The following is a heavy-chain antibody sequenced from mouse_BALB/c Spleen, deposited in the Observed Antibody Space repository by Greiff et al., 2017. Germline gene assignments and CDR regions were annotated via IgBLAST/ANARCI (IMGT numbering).Heavy chain of an antibody. Sequence: EVQLVESGGDLVKPGGSLKLSCAASGFTFSSYGMSWVRQTPDKRLEWVATISSGGSYTYYPDSVKGRFTISRDNAKNTLYLQMSSLKSEDTAMYFCARRITTATDYFDYWGQGTTLTVSS. CDR3: ARRITTATDYFDY. CDR1: GFTFSSYG. D-gene: IGHD1-2*01. CDR2: ISSGGSYT. J-gene: IGHJ2*01. V-gene: IGHV5-6*01.